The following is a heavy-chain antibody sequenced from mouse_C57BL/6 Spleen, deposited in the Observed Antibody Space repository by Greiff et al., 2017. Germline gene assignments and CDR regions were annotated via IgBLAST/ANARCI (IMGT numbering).Heavy chain of an antibody. V-gene: IGHV5-17*01. D-gene: IGHD3-3*01. CDR3: ARLRGLWYFDV. J-gene: IGHJ1*03. Sequence: EVKLQESGGGLVKPGGSLKLSCAASGFTFSDYGMHWVRQAPEKGLEWVAYISSGSSTIYYADTVKGRFTISRDNAKNTLFLQMTSLRSEDTAMYHCARLRGLWYFDVWGTGTTVTVSS. CDR1: GFTFSDYG. CDR2: ISSGSSTI.